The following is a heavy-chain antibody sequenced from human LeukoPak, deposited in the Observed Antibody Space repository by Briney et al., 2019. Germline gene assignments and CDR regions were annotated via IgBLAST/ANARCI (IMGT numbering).Heavy chain of an antibody. CDR1: GGSITNGHYH. J-gene: IGHJ6*02. Sequence: SETLSLTCTVSGGSITNGHYHWNWIRQHPGKGLEWIGYVFYTGTTYYNPSLKSRITISLDTSKNQFSLKLSSVTAADTAIYYCARAESMDVWGQGTTVTVSS. V-gene: IGHV4-31*03. CDR2: VFYTGTT. CDR3: ARAESMDV.